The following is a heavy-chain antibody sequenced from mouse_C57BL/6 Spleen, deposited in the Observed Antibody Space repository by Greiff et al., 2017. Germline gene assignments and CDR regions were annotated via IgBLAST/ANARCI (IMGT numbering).Heavy chain of an antibody. D-gene: IGHD2-4*01. CDR1: GFSFNTYA. J-gene: IGHJ4*01. Sequence: EVTLVESGGGLVQPKGSLKLSCAASGFSFNTYAMNWVRQAPGKGLEWVARIRSKSNNYATYYAESVKDRFTISRDDSESMLYLQMNNLKTEDTAMYYCVRVYDYDRYAMDYWGQGTSVTVSS. CDR3: VRVYDYDRYAMDY. V-gene: IGHV10-1*01. CDR2: IRSKSNNYAT.